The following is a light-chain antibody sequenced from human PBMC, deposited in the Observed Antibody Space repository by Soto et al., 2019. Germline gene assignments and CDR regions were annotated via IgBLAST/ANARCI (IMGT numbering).Light chain of an antibody. J-gene: IGKJ2*01. CDR1: QSISSW. CDR3: QQYKSLYT. V-gene: IGKV1-5*01. CDR2: AAS. Sequence: DIQMTRSPSTLSASVGDRVTITCRASQSISSWLAWFQQKPGKPPKLLIYAASSLESGVPSRFSGSGSGTEFTLTIISLQPDDFATYYCQQYKSLYTFGQGTKLEIK.